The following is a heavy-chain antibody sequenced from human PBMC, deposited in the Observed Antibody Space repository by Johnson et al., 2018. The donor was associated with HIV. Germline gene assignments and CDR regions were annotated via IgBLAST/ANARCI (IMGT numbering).Heavy chain of an antibody. CDR2: IRYDGSNK. CDR1: GFSFSSYG. CDR3: AKESKWESRTPHDFDI. D-gene: IGHD1-26*01. V-gene: IGHV3-30*02. J-gene: IGHJ3*02. Sequence: QVQLVESGGGVVQPGGSLRLSCAASGFSFSSYGMHWVRQAPGKGLEWVAFIRYDGSNKYYVDSVKGRFTISRDNSKNTLYLQMKSLRAEDTAVYYCAKESKWESRTPHDFDIWGQGTMVTVSS.